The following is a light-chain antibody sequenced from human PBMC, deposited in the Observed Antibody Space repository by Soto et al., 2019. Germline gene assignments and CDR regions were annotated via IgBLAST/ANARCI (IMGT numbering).Light chain of an antibody. CDR3: QQRSNWPWT. CDR2: DAS. V-gene: IGKV3-11*01. CDR1: QSVSSY. J-gene: IGKJ1*01. Sequence: EIVLTHSPATLSLSPGERATLSCRASQSVSSYLAWYQQKTGQAHRLLIYDASNRATGIPARFSGSGSGTDFTITISSLEPEDGAVYYGQQRSNWPWTFGQGTKVDIK.